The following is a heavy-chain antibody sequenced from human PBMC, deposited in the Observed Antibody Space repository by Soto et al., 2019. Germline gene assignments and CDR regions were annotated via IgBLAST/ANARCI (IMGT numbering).Heavy chain of an antibody. J-gene: IGHJ6*02. CDR2: VNPNSGGT. V-gene: IGHV1-2*04. CDR1: GYTFTDYY. Sequence: ASVKVSCKASGYTFTDYYMHWVRQAPGQGLEWMGWVNPNSGGTKYAQRFQEWVTMTTDTAINTAYMELRRLRSGDTAVYYCTREMGSYFNYGMDVWGQGTRVTVSS. D-gene: IGHD2-8*01. CDR3: TREMGSYFNYGMDV.